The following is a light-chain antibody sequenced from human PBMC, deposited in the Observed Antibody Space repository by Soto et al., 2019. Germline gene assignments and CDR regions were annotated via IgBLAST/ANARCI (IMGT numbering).Light chain of an antibody. CDR2: GAS. V-gene: IGKV1-39*01. Sequence: DIQMTQSPSSLSASVGDRVTITCRASQSIRTYVNWYQQKPGKAPNLLIYGASSLQSGVPSRFSGSGSGTDFSLTISSLRPDDFATYYCQQSFNTPRTFGQGTKVEIK. CDR3: QQSFNTPRT. J-gene: IGKJ1*01. CDR1: QSIRTY.